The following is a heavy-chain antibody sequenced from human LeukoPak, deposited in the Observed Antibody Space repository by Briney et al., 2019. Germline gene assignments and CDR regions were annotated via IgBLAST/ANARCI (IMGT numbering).Heavy chain of an antibody. CDR1: GFTFSSYA. Sequence: GESLKISCAASGFTFSSYAMSWVRQAPGKGLEWVSAISGSGGSTYYADSVKGRFTISRDNSKNTLYLQMNSLRAEDTAVYYCAAQQLVYLKIDYWGQGTLVTVSS. D-gene: IGHD6-13*01. V-gene: IGHV3-23*01. J-gene: IGHJ4*02. CDR3: AAQQLVYLKIDY. CDR2: ISGSGGST.